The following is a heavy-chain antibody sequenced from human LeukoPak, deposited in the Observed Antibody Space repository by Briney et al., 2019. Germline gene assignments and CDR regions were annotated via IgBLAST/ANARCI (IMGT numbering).Heavy chain of an antibody. V-gene: IGHV3-23*01. CDR1: GFTFSSYA. Sequence: GGSLRLSFAASGFTFSSYAMSWVRQAPGKGLEWVSAISGSGGSTYYADCVKGRFTISRDNSKNTLYLQMNSLRAEDTAVYYCAKNGVGGSGSYYNVRSAFDIWGQGTMVTVSS. CDR2: ISGSGGST. J-gene: IGHJ3*02. CDR3: AKNGVGGSGSYYNVRSAFDI. D-gene: IGHD3-10*01.